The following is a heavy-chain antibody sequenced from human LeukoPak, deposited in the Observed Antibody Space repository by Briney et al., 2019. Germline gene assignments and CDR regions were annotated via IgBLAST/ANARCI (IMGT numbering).Heavy chain of an antibody. CDR1: GYTFTSYY. V-gene: IGHV1-46*01. Sequence: ASVKVSCKASGYTFTSYYMHWVRQAPGQGLQWMGIINPSGGSTNYAQKFQGRATMTRDTSTSTVYMELSSLRSEDTAVYYCARAASSSGGRLDYWGQGTLVTVSS. CDR2: INPSGGST. CDR3: ARAASSSGGRLDY. J-gene: IGHJ4*02. D-gene: IGHD3-10*01.